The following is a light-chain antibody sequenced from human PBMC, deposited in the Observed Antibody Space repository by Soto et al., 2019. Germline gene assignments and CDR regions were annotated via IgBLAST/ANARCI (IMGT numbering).Light chain of an antibody. Sequence: DLQLTQSPPTLSASVGDRVTITCRASQSIRYYLAWYQQMPGKAPKLLIYGASSFQSGVPSRFSGSGSGTEFTLTISSLQPDDFATYFCQHHNSYSQTFGQGTKVEIK. CDR3: QHHNSYSQT. J-gene: IGKJ1*01. CDR1: QSIRYY. CDR2: GAS. V-gene: IGKV1-5*01.